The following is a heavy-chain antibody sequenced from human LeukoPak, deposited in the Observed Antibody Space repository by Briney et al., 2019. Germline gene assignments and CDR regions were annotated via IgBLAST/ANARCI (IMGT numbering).Heavy chain of an antibody. J-gene: IGHJ4*02. Sequence: SETLSLTCAVSGYSISSGYHWGWIRQPPGKGLEWIGSMSHSGSTYYNPSLKSRVTISVDTSKNQFSMKLSSVTAADTAVYYCTSEYSSSPAYWGQGTLVTVSS. D-gene: IGHD6-6*01. CDR1: GYSISSGYH. V-gene: IGHV4-38-2*01. CDR2: MSHSGST. CDR3: TSEYSSSPAY.